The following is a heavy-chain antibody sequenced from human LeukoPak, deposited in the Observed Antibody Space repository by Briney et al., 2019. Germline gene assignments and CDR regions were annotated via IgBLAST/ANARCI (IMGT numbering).Heavy chain of an antibody. V-gene: IGHV1-69*06. J-gene: IGHJ4*02. CDR1: GDTFSRYA. Sequence: SVKVSCKASGDTFSRYAISWVRQAPGQGREWMGGIIPIFGSPNYAQRFQGRVTITADKYTSTDYMELSSLTYEDTAVYYCARDVPVEMTVSGYFDFWGQGTLVTVSS. D-gene: IGHD5-24*01. CDR3: ARDVPVEMTVSGYFDF. CDR2: IIPIFGSP.